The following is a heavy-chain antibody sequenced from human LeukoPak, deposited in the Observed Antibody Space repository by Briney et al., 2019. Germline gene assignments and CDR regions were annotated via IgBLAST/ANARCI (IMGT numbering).Heavy chain of an antibody. Sequence: GESLKISCKGSGXSFNSYWSGWVRQMPGKGLEWMGTIYPGDSETRYSPSFQGQVTMSADKSISTAYLQWSSLKASDTAMYYCARGTARFDYWGQGTLVSVSS. CDR3: ARGTARFDY. D-gene: IGHD1-1*01. CDR1: GXSFNSYW. V-gene: IGHV5-51*01. CDR2: IYPGDSET. J-gene: IGHJ4*02.